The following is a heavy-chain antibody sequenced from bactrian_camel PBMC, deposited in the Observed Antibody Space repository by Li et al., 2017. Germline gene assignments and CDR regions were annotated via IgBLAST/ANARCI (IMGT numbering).Heavy chain of an antibody. CDR3: ALRQPADGICTLASFQYYV. D-gene: IGHD1*01. J-gene: IGHJ4*01. V-gene: IGHV3S6*01. CDR2: ITGLPSLFRAA. CDR1: GATASSYC. Sequence: HVQLVESGGGSVQAGGSLRLSCAASGATASSYCLGWVRQAPGKEVEWVAGITGLPSLFRAASYADSVKGRFTISRDNAKKMVYLQMDSLKPEDTAMYYCALRQPADGICTLASFQYYVWGQGTQVTVS.